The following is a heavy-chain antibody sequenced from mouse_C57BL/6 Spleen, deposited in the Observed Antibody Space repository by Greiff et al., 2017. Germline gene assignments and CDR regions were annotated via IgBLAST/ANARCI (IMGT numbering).Heavy chain of an antibody. D-gene: IGHD2-3*01. CDR2: INPSTGGT. CDR1: GYSFTGYY. CDR3: AIIYDGYRYYAMDY. V-gene: IGHV1-42*01. J-gene: IGHJ4*01. Sequence: EVQLQQSGPELVKPGASVKISCKASGYSFTGYYMNWVKQSPEKSLEWIGEINPSTGGTTYNQKFKAKATLTVDKSSSTAYMQLKSLTSEDSAVYYCAIIYDGYRYYAMDYWGQGTSVTVSS.